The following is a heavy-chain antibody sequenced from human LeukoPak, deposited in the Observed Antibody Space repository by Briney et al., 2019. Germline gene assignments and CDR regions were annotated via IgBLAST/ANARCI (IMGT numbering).Heavy chain of an antibody. V-gene: IGHV3-21*01. CDR1: EFSVGSNY. J-gene: IGHJ4*02. CDR2: ITGSSSYI. D-gene: IGHD6-19*01. Sequence: PGGSLRLSCAASEFSVGSNYMTWVRQAPGKGLEWVSSITGSSSYIYYADPVKGRFTISRDNAKNSLYLQMNSLRAEDAAVYYCARGRSGWYHNFDYWGQGTLVTVSS. CDR3: ARGRSGWYHNFDY.